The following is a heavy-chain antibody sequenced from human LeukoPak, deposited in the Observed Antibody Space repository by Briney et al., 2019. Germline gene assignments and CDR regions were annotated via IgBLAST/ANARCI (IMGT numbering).Heavy chain of an antibody. D-gene: IGHD6-19*01. V-gene: IGHV3-21*01. J-gene: IGHJ3*02. Sequence: PGGSLRLSCAASGFTFSSYSMNWVRQAPGKGLEWVSSISSSSSYIYYADSVEGRFTISRDNAKNSLYLQMNSLRAEDTAVYYCARVGSPIAVAAEEAFDIWGQGTMVTASS. CDR1: GFTFSSYS. CDR2: ISSSSSYI. CDR3: ARVGSPIAVAAEEAFDI.